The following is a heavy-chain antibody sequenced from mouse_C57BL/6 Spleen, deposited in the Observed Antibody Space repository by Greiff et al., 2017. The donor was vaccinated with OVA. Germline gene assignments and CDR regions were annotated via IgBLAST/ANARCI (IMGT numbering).Heavy chain of an antibody. V-gene: IGHV3-6*01. CDR3: AREGYYGTYYAMDY. CDR2: ISYDGSN. Sequence: DVQLQESGPGLVKPSQSLSLTCSVPGYSITSGYYWNWIRQFPGNKLEWMGYISYDGSNNYNPSLKNRISITRDTSKNQFFLKLNSVTTEDTATYYCAREGYYGTYYAMDYWGQGTSVTVSS. CDR1: GYSITSGYY. J-gene: IGHJ4*01. D-gene: IGHD1-1*01.